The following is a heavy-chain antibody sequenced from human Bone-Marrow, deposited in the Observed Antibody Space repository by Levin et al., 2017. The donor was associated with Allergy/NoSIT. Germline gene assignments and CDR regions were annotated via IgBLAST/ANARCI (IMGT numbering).Heavy chain of an antibody. CDR3: ATGNFHDFDS. CDR2: INSDGSNT. V-gene: IGHV3-74*01. Sequence: QTGGSLRLSCAASGFIFSSYWMHWVRQAPGKGLVWVSRINSDGSNTTYADSVKGRFTISRDNAKNTLYLQMNSLRAEDTAVYYCATGNFHDFDSWGQGTMVTVSS. D-gene: IGHD1-7*01. J-gene: IGHJ3*02. CDR1: GFIFSSYW.